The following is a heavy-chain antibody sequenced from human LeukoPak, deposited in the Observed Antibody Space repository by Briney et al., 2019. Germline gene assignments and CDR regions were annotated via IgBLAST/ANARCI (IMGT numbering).Heavy chain of an antibody. CDR2: TYYSGST. V-gene: IGHV4-59*01. D-gene: IGHD6-19*01. J-gene: IGHJ4*02. CDR1: GGSFSGYY. Sequence: PSETLSLTCAVYGGSFSGYYWSWIRQPPGKGLEWIGYTYYSGSTNYNPSLKSRVTISVDTSKNQFSLKLSSVTAADTAVYYCAGARGWYYFDYRGQGTLVTVSS. CDR3: AGARGWYYFDY.